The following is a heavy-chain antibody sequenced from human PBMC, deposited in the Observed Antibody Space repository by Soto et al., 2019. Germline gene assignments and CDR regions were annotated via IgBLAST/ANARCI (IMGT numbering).Heavy chain of an antibody. CDR1: GFTFSSYA. CDR2: ISYDGSNK. V-gene: IGHV3-30-3*01. Sequence: QVQLVESGGGVVQPGRSLRLSCAASGFTFSSYAMHWVRQAPGKGLEWVAVISYDGSNKYYADSVKGRFTISRDNSKNTLYLQMNSLRAEDTAVYYCARDSEGGLVISPYSFDYWGQGTLVTVSS. CDR3: ARDSEGGLVISPYSFDY. D-gene: IGHD3-9*01. J-gene: IGHJ4*02.